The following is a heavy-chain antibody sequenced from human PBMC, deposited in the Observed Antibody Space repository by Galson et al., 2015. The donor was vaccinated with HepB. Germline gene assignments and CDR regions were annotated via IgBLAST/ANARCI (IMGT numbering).Heavy chain of an antibody. V-gene: IGHV3-7*01. Sequence: SLRLSCAASGFTFGTYWMSWVRQAPGKGLEWVANIKEDGSDKNYMDSVKGRFTISRDSAKNSLYLQMNSLRAGDTAVYYCAREDTYHDFWDGTQINALDIWGQGTWVTVSP. CDR3: AREDTYHDFWDGTQINALDI. CDR2: IKEDGSDK. D-gene: IGHD3-3*01. CDR1: GFTFGTYW. J-gene: IGHJ3*02.